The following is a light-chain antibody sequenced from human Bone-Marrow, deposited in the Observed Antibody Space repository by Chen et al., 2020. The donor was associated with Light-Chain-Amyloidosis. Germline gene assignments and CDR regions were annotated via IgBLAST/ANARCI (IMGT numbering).Light chain of an antibody. CDR1: DLPTKY. CDR2: RDT. Sequence: SYELTHPPSLSVPPGQTARITSSGADLPTKYAYWYQQKPGQSPVLVIHRDTERPSGISERFSGSSSGTTATLTISGVQAEDEADYHCQSADSSGTYEVIFGGGTKLTVL. J-gene: IGLJ2*01. CDR3: QSADSSGTYEVI. V-gene: IGLV3-25*03.